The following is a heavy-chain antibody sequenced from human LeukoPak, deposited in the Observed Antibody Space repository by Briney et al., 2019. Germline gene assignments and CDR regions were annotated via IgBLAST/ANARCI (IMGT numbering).Heavy chain of an antibody. CDR1: GFTFSGSA. J-gene: IGHJ3*02. CDR3: TRFLIVGATTGDDDAFDI. D-gene: IGHD1-26*01. CDR2: IRSKANSYAT. V-gene: IGHV3-73*01. Sequence: GSLRLSCAASGFTFSGSAMHWVRQASGKGLEWVGRIRSKANSYATAYAASVKGRFTISRDDSKNTAYLQMNSLKTEDTAVYYCTRFLIVGATTGDDDAFDIWGQGTMVTVSS.